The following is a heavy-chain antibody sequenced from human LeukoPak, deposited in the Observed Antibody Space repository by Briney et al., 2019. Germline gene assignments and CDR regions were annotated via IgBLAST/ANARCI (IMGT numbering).Heavy chain of an antibody. Sequence: PSETLSLTCSVSGGSISIYYWTWIRQSPGQGLEWIGYIYYTGTTNYNPLLESRATISVDTSKNQFSLKLTSVPAADTAVYFCARGEDFERYYLAYWGQGTLVTVSS. CDR3: ARGEDFERYYLAY. V-gene: IGHV4-59*01. J-gene: IGHJ4*02. CDR2: IYYTGTT. D-gene: IGHD3-9*01. CDR1: GGSISIYY.